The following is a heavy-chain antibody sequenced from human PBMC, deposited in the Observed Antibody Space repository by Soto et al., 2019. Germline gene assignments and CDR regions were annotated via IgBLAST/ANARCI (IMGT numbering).Heavy chain of an antibody. CDR2: VYPGGNT. CDR3: ARTRLDSSGYVRPHFDY. Sequence: GLLRRYGAAGRLSGSNNLMTKFRQAPGRVPQWVSTVYPGGNTYHADSVKGLFAISRDNSKNMLYLQMNSLRAEDTAVYYCARTRLDSSGYVRPHFDYWGQGP. J-gene: IGHJ4*02. V-gene: IGHV3-53*01. D-gene: IGHD3-22*01. CDR1: RLSGSNNL.